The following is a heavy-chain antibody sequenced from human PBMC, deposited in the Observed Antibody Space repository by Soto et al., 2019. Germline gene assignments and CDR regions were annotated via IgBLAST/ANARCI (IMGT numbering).Heavy chain of an antibody. CDR1: GGTFSSYT. CDR2: IIPILGIA. D-gene: IGHD6-6*01. V-gene: IGHV1-69*02. CDR3: ASQEDSSSLDAFDI. Sequence: QVQLVQSGAEVKKPGSSVKVSCKASGGTFSSYTISWVRQAPGQGLEWLGRIIPILGIANYAQKFQGRVTITADKSTSTAYMELSSLGSEDTAVYYCASQEDSSSLDAFDIWGQGTMVTVSS. J-gene: IGHJ3*02.